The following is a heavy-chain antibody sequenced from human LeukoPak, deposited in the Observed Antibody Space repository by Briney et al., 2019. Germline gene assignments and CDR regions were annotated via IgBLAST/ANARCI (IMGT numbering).Heavy chain of an antibody. CDR3: ARDQLSRGVWFDP. D-gene: IGHD1-1*01. V-gene: IGHV1-46*01. CDR2: INPSGGST. Sequence: GASVKVSCKASGYTFTSYYMHWVRQAPGQGLEWMGIINPSGGSTSYAQKFQGRVTMTTDTSTSTAYMELRSLRSDDTAVYYCARDQLSRGVWFDPWGQGTLVTVSS. J-gene: IGHJ5*02. CDR1: GYTFTSYY.